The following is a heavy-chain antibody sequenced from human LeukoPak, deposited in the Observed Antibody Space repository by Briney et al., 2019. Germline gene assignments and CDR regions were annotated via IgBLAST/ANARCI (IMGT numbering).Heavy chain of an antibody. V-gene: IGHV5-51*01. Sequence: GESLKISCKASGYSFTNYWIGWVRQMPGKGLEWMGIIYPADSDTTYSPSFQGQVTISADRSINTVYLQWSSLKASDTAVYYCARHQTDYYYYYMDVWGKGTTVTVSS. CDR1: GYSFTNYW. J-gene: IGHJ6*03. CDR3: ARHQTDYYYYYMDV. CDR2: IYPADSDT.